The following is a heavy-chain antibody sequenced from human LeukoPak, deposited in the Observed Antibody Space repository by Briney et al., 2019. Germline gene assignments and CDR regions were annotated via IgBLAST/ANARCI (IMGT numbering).Heavy chain of an antibody. CDR1: GGTFSSYA. CDR3: ARIFMDCSSTSCPLDY. CDR2: IIPIFGTA. D-gene: IGHD2-2*01. Sequence: ASVKVSCKASGGTFSSYAISWVRQAPGQGLEWMGRIIPIFGTANYAQKFQGGVTITTDESTSTAYMELSSLRSEDTAVYYCARIFMDCSSTSCPLDYWGQGTLVTVSS. V-gene: IGHV1-69*05. J-gene: IGHJ4*02.